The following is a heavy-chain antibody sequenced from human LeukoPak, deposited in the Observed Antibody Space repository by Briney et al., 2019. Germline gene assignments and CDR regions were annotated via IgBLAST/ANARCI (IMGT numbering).Heavy chain of an antibody. J-gene: IGHJ4*02. D-gene: IGHD2-21*01. V-gene: IGHV2-5*02. CDR1: GFSLTTGGLA. Sequence: ESGPTLVKPTQTLTLTCSFSGFSLTTGGLAVGWIRQTPGKALEYLGIIYWDDDKRYRPSLKNRLTITRDTSKNQVLLTLTNMDPVDTGTYFCARAHKEMALKIEGAYYFDYWGQGILVTVSS. CDR3: ARAHKEMALKIEGAYYFDY. CDR2: IYWDDDK.